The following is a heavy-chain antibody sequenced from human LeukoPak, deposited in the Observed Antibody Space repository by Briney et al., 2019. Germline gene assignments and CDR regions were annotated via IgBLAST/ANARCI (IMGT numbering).Heavy chain of an antibody. V-gene: IGHV3-48*03. CDR3: TRGPPLGLSDY. CDR1: GFTFSSYA. J-gene: IGHJ4*02. CDR2: ISTSGSTI. D-gene: IGHD7-27*01. Sequence: GGSLRLSCAASGFTFSSYAMSWFRQAPGKGLEWVSYISTSGSTIYYADSVKGRFTISRDNAKKSLYLQMNSLRAEDTAVYYCTRGPPLGLSDYWGQGTLVTVSS.